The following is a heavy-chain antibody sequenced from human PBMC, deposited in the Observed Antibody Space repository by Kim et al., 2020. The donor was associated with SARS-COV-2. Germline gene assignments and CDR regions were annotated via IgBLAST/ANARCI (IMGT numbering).Heavy chain of an antibody. J-gene: IGHJ6*02. CDR1: GYTFTGYY. V-gene: IGHV1-2*02. CDR2: INPNSGGT. CDR3: ARDLISGWYSPLYYYGMDV. Sequence: ASVKVSCKASGYTFTGYYMHWVRQAPGQGLEWMGWINPNSGGTNYAQKFQGRVTMTRDTSISTAYMELSRLRSDDTAVYYCARDLISGWYSPLYYYGMDVWGQGTTVTVSS. D-gene: IGHD6-19*01.